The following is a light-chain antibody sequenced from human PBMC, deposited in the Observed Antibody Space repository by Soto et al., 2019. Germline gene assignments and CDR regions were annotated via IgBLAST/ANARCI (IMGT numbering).Light chain of an antibody. CDR1: SSDVGGYNY. Sequence: QSVLTQPPSASGSPGQSVTFSCTGTSSDVGGYNYVSWHQQHPGRAPKLIIYEVTKRPSGVPDRFSGSKSGNTASLTVSGLQAEDEADYYCSSYAGSNNWVFGGGTKVTVL. J-gene: IGLJ3*02. CDR3: SSYAGSNNWV. V-gene: IGLV2-8*01. CDR2: EVT.